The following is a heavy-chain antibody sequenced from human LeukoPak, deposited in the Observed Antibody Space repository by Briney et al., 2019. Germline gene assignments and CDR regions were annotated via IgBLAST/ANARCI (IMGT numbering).Heavy chain of an antibody. J-gene: IGHJ4*02. D-gene: IGHD3-22*01. Sequence: SVKVSCKASGGTLSSYAISWVRQAPGQGLEWMGGIVPIFGTANYAQNFQGRVTITADESTGTAYMELSSLRSEDTAVYYCARGPLDSSGSSFDYWGQGTLVTVSS. CDR2: IVPIFGTA. V-gene: IGHV1-69*13. CDR1: GGTLSSYA. CDR3: ARGPLDSSGSSFDY.